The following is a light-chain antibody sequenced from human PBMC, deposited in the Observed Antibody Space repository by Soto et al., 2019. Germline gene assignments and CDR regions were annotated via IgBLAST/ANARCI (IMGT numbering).Light chain of an antibody. J-gene: IGKJ3*01. CDR1: QRIANW. CDR3: QQASSFPFT. Sequence: DIQMTQSPSYVSASVGDRVTISCRASQRIANWVAWYQQKPGKAPNLLIYAASTLQSGAPSRFSGGGSGTDFILTIDNLQPADSGTYYCQQASSFPFTFGPGTKVDV. V-gene: IGKV1-12*01. CDR2: AAS.